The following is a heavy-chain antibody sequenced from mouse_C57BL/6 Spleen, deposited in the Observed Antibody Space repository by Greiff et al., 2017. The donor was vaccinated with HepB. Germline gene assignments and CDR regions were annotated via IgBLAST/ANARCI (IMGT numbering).Heavy chain of an antibody. J-gene: IGHJ2*01. Sequence: QVHVKQSGAELVRPGASVTLSCKASGYTFTDYEMHWVKQTPVHGLEWIGAIDPETGGTAYNQKFKGKAILTADKSSSTAYMELRSLTSEDSAVYYCTRDPHYYGSTSVGYFDYWGQGTTLTVSS. D-gene: IGHD1-1*01. CDR1: GYTFTDYE. V-gene: IGHV1-15*01. CDR3: TRDPHYYGSTSVGYFDY. CDR2: IDPETGGT.